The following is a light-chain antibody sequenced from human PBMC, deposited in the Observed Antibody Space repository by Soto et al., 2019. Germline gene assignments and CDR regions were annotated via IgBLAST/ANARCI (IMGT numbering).Light chain of an antibody. CDR2: AAS. V-gene: IGKV1-39*01. Sequence: DIQMTQSPSSLSASVGDRVTITCRASQSISSYLSWYQQKPGKAPKLLISAASSLQSGVPSRFRGSGSGTDFTLTISSLQPEDFATYYCQSYSTPLTFGGGTKVEIK. CDR1: QSISSY. CDR3: QSYSTPLT. J-gene: IGKJ4*01.